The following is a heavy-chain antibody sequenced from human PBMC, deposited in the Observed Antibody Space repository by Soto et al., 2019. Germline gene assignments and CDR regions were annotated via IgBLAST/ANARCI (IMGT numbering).Heavy chain of an antibody. CDR1: GYSFTNYW. J-gene: IGHJ5*02. CDR2: IYPGDSDT. V-gene: IGHV5-51*01. CDR3: ARHNRYSSTWFEGWFDP. D-gene: IGHD6-13*01. Sequence: PGESLKISCKVSGYSFTNYWIGWVRQMPGKGLEWMGIIYPGDSDTRYSPFFQGQVTISADKSISTAYLQWSSLKASDTAMYYCARHNRYSSTWFEGWFDPWGQGTLVTVFS.